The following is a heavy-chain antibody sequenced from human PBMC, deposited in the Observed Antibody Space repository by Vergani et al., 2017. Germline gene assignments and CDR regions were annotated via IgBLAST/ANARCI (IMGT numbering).Heavy chain of an antibody. D-gene: IGHD2-15*01. CDR1: GFTFNRYG. V-gene: IGHV3-30*02. CDR3: ARDLAYGHEGSCAL. CDR2: VLFDGSNE. J-gene: IGHJ4*02. Sequence: QVQLVQSGGGVVQPGGSLRLSCVASGFTFNRYGMQWVRQAPGKGLEWVAYVLFDGSNEYYADSVKGRFIVSRDNSTDALYLQMNSLRTDDTAVYYCARDLAYGHEGSCALWGQGSVVTVSS.